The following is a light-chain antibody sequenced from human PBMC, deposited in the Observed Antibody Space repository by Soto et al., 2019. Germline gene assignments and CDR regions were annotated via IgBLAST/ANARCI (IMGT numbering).Light chain of an antibody. Sequence: VLTQPPSASGTPGQGVTISCSGSTSNIGSNYVYWYQQLPGTAPKLLIYSNNQRPSGVPDRFSGSKSGTSASLAISGLQSEDEADYYCAAWDDSLNAYVFGTGTKVTVL. CDR3: AAWDDSLNAYV. V-gene: IGLV1-44*01. CDR1: TSNIGSNY. CDR2: SNN. J-gene: IGLJ1*01.